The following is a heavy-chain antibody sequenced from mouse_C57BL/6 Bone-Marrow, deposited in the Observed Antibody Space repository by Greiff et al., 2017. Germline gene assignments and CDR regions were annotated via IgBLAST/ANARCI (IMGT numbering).Heavy chain of an antibody. V-gene: IGHV3-6*01. CDR1: GYSITSGYY. CDR2: ISYDGSN. J-gene: IGHJ2*01. Sequence: EVQLQQSGPGLVKPSQSLSLTCSVTGYSITSGYYWNWIRQFPGNKLEWMGYISYDGSNNYNPSLKNRISITRDTSKNQFFLKLNSVTTEDTATYYCARFPYFDYWGQGTTLTVSS. CDR3: ARFPYFDY.